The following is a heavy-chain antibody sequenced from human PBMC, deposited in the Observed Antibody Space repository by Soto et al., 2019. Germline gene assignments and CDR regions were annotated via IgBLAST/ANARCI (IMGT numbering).Heavy chain of an antibody. J-gene: IGHJ6*02. V-gene: IGHV3-21*01. Sequence: EVQLVESGGGLVKPGGSLRLSCAASGFTFSSYSMNWVRQAPGKGLEWVSSISSSSSYIYYADSVKGRFTISRDNAKNSLYLQMNSLRAEDTAVYYCARANNGISLLGVVAAGYGIDVWGQGTTVTVSS. D-gene: IGHD2-15*01. CDR1: GFTFSSYS. CDR3: ARANNGISLLGVVAAGYGIDV. CDR2: ISSSSSYI.